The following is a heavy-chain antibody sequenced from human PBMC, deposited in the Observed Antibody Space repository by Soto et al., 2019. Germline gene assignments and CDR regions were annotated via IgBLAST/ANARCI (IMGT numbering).Heavy chain of an antibody. V-gene: IGHV1-18*01. D-gene: IGHD3-10*01. J-gene: IGHJ5*02. CDR3: ARDRPGISVIRAVKTYNYFDP. CDR2: ISTDNTHR. CDR1: GYNFLTYG. Sequence: ASVKVSCKASGYNFLTYGISWLRQAPGRGLEWMGWISTDNTHRNYAQNFQERVTMTTDTSTNAAYMELRSLRSDDTAIYYCARDRPGISVIRAVKTYNYFDPWGQGTLVTVSS.